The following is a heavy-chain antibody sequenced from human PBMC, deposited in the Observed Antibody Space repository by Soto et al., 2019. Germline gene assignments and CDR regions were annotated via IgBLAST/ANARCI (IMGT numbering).Heavy chain of an antibody. Sequence: GGSLRLSCAASGFTFSSYGMHWVRQAPGKGLEWVAVISYDGSNKYCADSVKGRFTISRDNSKNTLYLQMNSLRAEDTAVYYCARGRIVVVPAAIKNWFDPWGQGTLVTVSS. D-gene: IGHD2-2*01. CDR2: ISYDGSNK. CDR3: ARGRIVVVPAAIKNWFDP. V-gene: IGHV3-30*03. J-gene: IGHJ5*02. CDR1: GFTFSSYG.